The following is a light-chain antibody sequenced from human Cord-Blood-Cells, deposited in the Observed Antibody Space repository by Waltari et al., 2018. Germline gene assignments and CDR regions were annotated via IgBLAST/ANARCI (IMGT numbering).Light chain of an antibody. CDR1: QSVSRN. Sequence: EIVMTQSPATLSVSPGERATLSCRASQSVSRNLAWYQQKPGQAPRLLINGASTRATGIPARFSGSGSGTEFTLTISSLQSEDFAVYYCQQYNNWPPASFGQGTKLEIK. CDR3: QQYNNWPPAS. J-gene: IGKJ2*03. CDR2: GAS. V-gene: IGKV3-15*01.